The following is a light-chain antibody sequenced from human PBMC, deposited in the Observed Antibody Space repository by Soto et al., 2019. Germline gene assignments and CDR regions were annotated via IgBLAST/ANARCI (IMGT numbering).Light chain of an antibody. Sequence: EVVMTQSPATLSVSPGERATLSCRASQSIASTYFAWYQQRPGQAPRLLIYAASSRATGVPDRFSGSGSGTDFTLTISRLEPEDSAVYYCQHYYSSPPGFTFGPGTTLDVK. CDR1: QSIASTY. V-gene: IGKV3-20*01. CDR3: QHYYSSPPGFT. J-gene: IGKJ3*01. CDR2: AAS.